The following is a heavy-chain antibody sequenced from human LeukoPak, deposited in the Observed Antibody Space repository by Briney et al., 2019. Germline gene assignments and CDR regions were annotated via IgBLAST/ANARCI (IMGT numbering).Heavy chain of an antibody. CDR2: INQDESAK. Sequence: GSLRLSCAASGFTLSNYWMSWVRQAPGKGLEWVANINQDESAKYYVDSVKGRFTISRDNAENSLYLQMNSLRAEDTAVYYCARDSDEFSPGRLGYWGQGILVTVSS. J-gene: IGHJ4*02. D-gene: IGHD1-26*01. V-gene: IGHV3-7*01. CDR3: ARDSDEFSPGRLGY. CDR1: GFTLSNYW.